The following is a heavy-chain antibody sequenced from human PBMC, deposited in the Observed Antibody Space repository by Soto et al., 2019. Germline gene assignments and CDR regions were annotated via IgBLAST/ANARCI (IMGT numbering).Heavy chain of an antibody. CDR3: AKGPHPSTVTTQVVY. CDR2: ISGSGGST. CDR1: GFTFSSYA. V-gene: IGHV3-23*01. J-gene: IGHJ4*02. Sequence: GGSLRLSCAASGFTFSSYAMSWVRQAPGKGLEWVSAISGSGGSTYYADSVKGRYTISRDNSKNTLYLQMNSLRAEDTAVYYCAKGPHPSTVTTQVVYWGQGTLVTVSS. D-gene: IGHD4-17*01.